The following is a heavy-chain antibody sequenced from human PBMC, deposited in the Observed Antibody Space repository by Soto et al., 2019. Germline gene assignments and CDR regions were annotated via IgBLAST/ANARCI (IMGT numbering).Heavy chain of an antibody. V-gene: IGHV1-18*01. J-gene: IGHJ4*02. Sequence: ASVKVSCKASGYTFTSYGISWVRQAPGQGLEWMGWISAYNGNTNYAQKLQGRVTMTTDTSTSTAYMELRSLRSDDTAVYYCATLLGLVVPGTFDCWGQGTLVTVSS. CDR2: ISAYNGNT. CDR1: GYTFTSYG. D-gene: IGHD3-22*01. CDR3: ATLLGLVVPGTFDC.